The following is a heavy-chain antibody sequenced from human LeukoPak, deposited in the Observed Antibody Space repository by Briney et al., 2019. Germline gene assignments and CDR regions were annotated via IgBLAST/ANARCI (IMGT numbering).Heavy chain of an antibody. Sequence: PGGSLRLSCAASGFTFSSYEMNWVRQAPGKGLEWVSYISSSGSTIYYADSVKGRFTISRDNAKNSLYLQMNSLRAEDTAVYYCARDHCSSTSCYAFGWFDPWGQGTLVTVSS. J-gene: IGHJ5*02. CDR3: ARDHCSSTSCYAFGWFDP. CDR2: ISSSGSTI. V-gene: IGHV3-48*03. CDR1: GFTFSSYE. D-gene: IGHD2-2*01.